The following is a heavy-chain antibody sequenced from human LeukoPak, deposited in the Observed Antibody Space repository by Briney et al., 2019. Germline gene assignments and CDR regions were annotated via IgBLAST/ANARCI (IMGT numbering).Heavy chain of an antibody. J-gene: IGHJ4*02. CDR3: ARDNIAAAAFDY. D-gene: IGHD6-13*01. CDR2: INPNSGGT. CDR1: GYTFTGYY. Sequence: ASVKVSCKASGYTFTGYYMHWVRQPPGQGLEWMGWINPNSGGTNYAQKFQGGVTMTRDTSISTAYMELSRLRSDDTAVYYCARDNIAAAAFDYWGQGTLVTVSS. V-gene: IGHV1-2*02.